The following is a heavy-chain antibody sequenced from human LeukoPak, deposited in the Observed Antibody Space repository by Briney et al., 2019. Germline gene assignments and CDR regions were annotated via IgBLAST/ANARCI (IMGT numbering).Heavy chain of an antibody. CDR3: ARELWFGEFYFDY. CDR2: INPNSGGT. V-gene: IGHV1-2*02. CDR1: GYTFTGYY. Sequence: WASVKVSCKASGYTFTGYYMHWMRQAPGQGLEWMGWINPNSGGTNYAQKFQGRVTMTRDTFISTVYMDLSRLRSDDTAVYYCARELWFGEFYFDYWGQGTLVTVSS. J-gene: IGHJ4*02. D-gene: IGHD3-10*01.